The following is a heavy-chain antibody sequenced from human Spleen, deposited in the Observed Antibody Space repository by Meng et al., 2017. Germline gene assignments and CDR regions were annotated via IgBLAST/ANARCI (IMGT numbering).Heavy chain of an antibody. CDR1: GFIFSTYW. Sequence: GGSLRPSCAASGFIFSTYWMSWVRQAPGKGLEWVANIKQDGNEKYYADSVKGRFTISRDNAKNSLFLQVNSLRDEDTAVYYCARSGYSSSWYFDNWGQGTRVTVSS. CDR2: IKQDGNEK. CDR3: ARSGYSSSWYFDN. V-gene: IGHV3-7*01. D-gene: IGHD6-13*01. J-gene: IGHJ4*02.